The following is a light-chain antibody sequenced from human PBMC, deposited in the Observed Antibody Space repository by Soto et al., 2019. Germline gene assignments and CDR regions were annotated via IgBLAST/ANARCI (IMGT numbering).Light chain of an antibody. Sequence: TQSPSTLSASVGDRITITCRASQSISSIYLAWYQQKPGQAPRLLIYGASSRATGIPDRFSGSGSGTDYNLNISSLEPEAFAVYYCQQYGSSRWTFGQGTKVEI. CDR2: GAS. CDR3: QQYGSSRWT. CDR1: QSISSIY. J-gene: IGKJ1*01. V-gene: IGKV3-20*01.